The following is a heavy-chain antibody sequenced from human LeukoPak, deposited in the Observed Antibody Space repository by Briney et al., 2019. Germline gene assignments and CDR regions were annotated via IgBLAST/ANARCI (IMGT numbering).Heavy chain of an antibody. Sequence: PSETLSLTCTVSGGSIISYYWSWIRQPPGKGLEWIGYIYYSGGTNYNPSLKSRLTISVDTSKKQFSLKLRSVTAADTAVYYCARETPQKGADYMDVWGKGTTVTISS. CDR3: ARETPQKGADYMDV. CDR1: GGSIISYY. CDR2: IYYSGGT. V-gene: IGHV4-59*01. J-gene: IGHJ6*03. D-gene: IGHD3-16*01.